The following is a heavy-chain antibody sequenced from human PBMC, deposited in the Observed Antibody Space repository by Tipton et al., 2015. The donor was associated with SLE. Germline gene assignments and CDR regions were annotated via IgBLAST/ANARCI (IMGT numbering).Heavy chain of an antibody. V-gene: IGHV4-34*01. J-gene: IGHJ4*02. Sequence: TLSLTCAVYGGSFSGYYWGWIRQPPGKGLEWIGEISHGGITNYNPSLKSRVTISVDTSKNQFSLKLSSVTAADTAVYYCARGRGIHLFDYWGQGTLVTVSS. D-gene: IGHD3-10*01. CDR3: ARGRGIHLFDY. CDR1: GGSFSGYY. CDR2: ISHGGIT.